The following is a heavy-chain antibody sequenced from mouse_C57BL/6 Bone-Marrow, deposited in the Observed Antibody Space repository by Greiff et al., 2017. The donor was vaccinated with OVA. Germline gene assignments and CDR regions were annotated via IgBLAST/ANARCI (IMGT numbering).Heavy chain of an antibody. CDR1: GYTFTNYW. J-gene: IGHJ4*01. CDR3: ARHSNYIYYAMDY. V-gene: IGHV1-63*01. CDR2: IYPGGGYT. D-gene: IGHD2-5*01. Sequence: QVQLKESGAELVRPGTSVKMSCKASGYTFTNYWIGWAKQRPGHGLEWIGDIYPGGGYTNYNEKFKGKATLTADKSSSTAYMQFSSLTSEDSAIYYCARHSNYIYYAMDYWGQGTSVTVSS.